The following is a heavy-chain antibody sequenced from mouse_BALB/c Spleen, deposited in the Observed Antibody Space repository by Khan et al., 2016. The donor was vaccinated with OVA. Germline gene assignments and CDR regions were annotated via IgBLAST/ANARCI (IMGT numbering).Heavy chain of an antibody. V-gene: IGHV2-6-7*01. CDR1: GFSLTGYG. J-gene: IGHJ4*01. CDR2: IWGDGST. Sequence: QVQLKQSGPGLVAPSQSLSITCTVSGFSLTGYGVNWVRQPPGKGLEWLGLIWGDGSTDYNLVLKSRLSISKDNSKSQAFLKMNSLQTDDTARYYCARVPTVVGAMDYWGQGNSVTVSS. CDR3: ARVPTVVGAMDY. D-gene: IGHD1-1*01.